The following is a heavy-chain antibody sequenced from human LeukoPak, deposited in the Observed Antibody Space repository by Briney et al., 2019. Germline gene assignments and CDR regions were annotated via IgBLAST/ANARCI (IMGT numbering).Heavy chain of an antibody. CDR3: ARTDSSGHPVYFDY. CDR1: GGSISSYY. V-gene: IGHV4-59*01. J-gene: IGHJ4*02. Sequence: PSETLSLTCTVSGGSISSYYWSWIRQPPGKGLEWIGYIYYSGSTNYNPSLKSRVTISVDTPKNQFSLKLSSVTAADTAVYYCARTDSSGHPVYFDYWGQGTLVTVSS. D-gene: IGHD3-22*01. CDR2: IYYSGST.